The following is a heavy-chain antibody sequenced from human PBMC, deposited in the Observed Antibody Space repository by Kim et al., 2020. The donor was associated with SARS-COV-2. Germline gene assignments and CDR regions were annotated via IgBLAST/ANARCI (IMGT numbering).Heavy chain of an antibody. Sequence: GGSLRLSCAASGFTFSNYAMYWVRQAPGKGLECVSSISGDERSTNYADSVKGRFTISRDNSKSTLYLQMNSLRAEDTAIYYCVGDRDASWGQGTLVTVSS. J-gene: IGHJ5*02. V-gene: IGHV3-23*01. CDR1: GFTFSNYA. CDR2: ISGDERST. CDR3: VGDRDAS.